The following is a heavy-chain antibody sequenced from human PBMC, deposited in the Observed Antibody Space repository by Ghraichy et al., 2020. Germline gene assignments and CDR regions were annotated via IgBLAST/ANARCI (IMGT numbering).Heavy chain of an antibody. D-gene: IGHD5-18*01. CDR1: GYPFTSYW. CDR2: IYPGDSDS. V-gene: IGHV5-51*01. J-gene: IGHJ4*02. CDR3: VLLTAMGDY. Sequence: GESLNISCKGSGYPFTSYWIGWVRLMPAKGLEWMGVIYPGDSDSRYSPSFQGQVTISADKSISTAYLQWSSLKASDTAMYYCVLLTAMGDYWGQGTLVTVSS.